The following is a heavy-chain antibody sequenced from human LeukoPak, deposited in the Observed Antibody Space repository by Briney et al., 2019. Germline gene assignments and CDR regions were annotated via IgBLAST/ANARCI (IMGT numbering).Heavy chain of an antibody. CDR3: ASIAAAGPIDY. CDR1: GGSFSGYY. V-gene: IGHV4-34*01. CDR2: INHSGST. Sequence: SETLSLTCAVYGGSFSGYYWSWIRQPPGKGLEWIGEINHSGSTNYNPSLKSRVTISVDTSKNQFSLKLSSVTAADTAVYYCASIAAAGPIDYWGQGTLVTVSS. D-gene: IGHD6-13*01. J-gene: IGHJ4*02.